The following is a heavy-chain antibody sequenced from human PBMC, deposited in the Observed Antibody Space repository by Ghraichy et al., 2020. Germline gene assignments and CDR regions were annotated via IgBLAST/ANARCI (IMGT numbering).Heavy chain of an antibody. CDR2: LSGDGVAT. D-gene: IGHD3-22*01. CDR1: GFSFARYA. V-gene: IGHV3-23*01. CDR3: TDYDLSGVYFGY. J-gene: IGHJ4*02. Sequence: GESLNISCAVSGFSFARYAMTWVRQAPGKGLEWVSSLSGDGVATYYADSVKGRFVLSRDNSKNTVYLMMNRLRAEDTALYYCTDYDLSGVYFGYWGQGTPVPVSS.